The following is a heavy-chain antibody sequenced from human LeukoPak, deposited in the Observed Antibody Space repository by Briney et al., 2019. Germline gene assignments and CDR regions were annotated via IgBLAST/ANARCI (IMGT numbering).Heavy chain of an antibody. D-gene: IGHD3-10*01. Sequence: GGSLRLSCAGSGFTLSSYAMSWVRQAPGKGLEWVSAISGSGGSTYYADSVKGRFTISRDNSKNTLYLQMNSLRAEDTAVYYCAKDRGFGEPYYYYGMDVWGQGTTVTVSS. CDR2: ISGSGGST. J-gene: IGHJ6*02. V-gene: IGHV3-23*01. CDR1: GFTLSSYA. CDR3: AKDRGFGEPYYYYGMDV.